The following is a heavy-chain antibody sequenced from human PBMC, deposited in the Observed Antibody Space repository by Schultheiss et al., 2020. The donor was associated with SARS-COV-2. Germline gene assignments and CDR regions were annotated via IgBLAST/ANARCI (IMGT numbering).Heavy chain of an antibody. Sequence: SETLSLTCTVSGGSISSYYWSWIRQPAGKGLEWIGRIYTSGSTNYNPSLKSRVTISVDTSKNQFSLKLSSVTAADTAVYYCARIRRVIGDRYYFDYWGQGTLVTVSS. CDR1: GGSISSYY. D-gene: IGHD3-22*01. J-gene: IGHJ4*02. CDR3: ARIRRVIGDRYYFDY. CDR2: IYTSGST. V-gene: IGHV4-4*07.